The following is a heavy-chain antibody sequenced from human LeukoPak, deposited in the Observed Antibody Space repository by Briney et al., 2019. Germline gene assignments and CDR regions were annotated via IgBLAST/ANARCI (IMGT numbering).Heavy chain of an antibody. CDR1: GGSISSGGYY. V-gene: IGHV4-31*03. CDR3: ARASTIFGVVFAF. Sequence: SKTLSLTCTVSGGSISSGGYYWSWIRQPPGEGLEWIGYIFYSGSTYYNPSLKSRVNISVDTSKNQLSLNLSSVTAADTAVYYCARASTIFGVVFAFWGQGTVVTVSS. J-gene: IGHJ4*02. CDR2: IFYSGST. D-gene: IGHD3-3*01.